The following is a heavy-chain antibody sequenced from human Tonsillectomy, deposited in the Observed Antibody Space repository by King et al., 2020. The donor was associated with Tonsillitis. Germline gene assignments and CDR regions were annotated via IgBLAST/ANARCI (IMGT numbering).Heavy chain of an antibody. CDR3: AGDIRNPSGYTSGWPRFDY. J-gene: IGHJ4*02. CDR2: IYGGDTT. D-gene: IGHD6-19*01. CDR1: GFTVSSSY. Sequence: VQLVESGGGLVQPGGSLRLSCGASGFTVSSSYMSWVRQAPGKGLEWVSVIYGGDTTYYADSVKGRFTISRDNSKNTLYLKMNSLRAEDTALYYCAGDIRNPSGYTSGWPRFDYWGQGALVTVSS. V-gene: IGHV3-66*01.